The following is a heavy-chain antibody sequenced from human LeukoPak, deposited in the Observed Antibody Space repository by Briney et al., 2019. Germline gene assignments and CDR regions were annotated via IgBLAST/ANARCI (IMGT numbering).Heavy chain of an antibody. J-gene: IGHJ1*01. CDR3: ARDDDTSGHYSYFQH. V-gene: IGHV3-23*01. Sequence: GGSLRLSCAASGFTFSTYAMSWVRQAPGQGLEWVSTIGGSGSSTYYADSLKGRFTISRDNSKNTLYLQMNSLRAEDTAVFYCARDDDTSGHYSYFQHWGQGTLVTVSS. CDR2: IGGSGSST. CDR1: GFTFSTYA. D-gene: IGHD3-22*01.